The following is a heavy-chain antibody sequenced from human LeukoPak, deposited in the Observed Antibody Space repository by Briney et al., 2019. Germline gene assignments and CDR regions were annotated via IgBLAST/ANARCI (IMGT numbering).Heavy chain of an antibody. CDR2: IYYSGNT. D-gene: IGHD6-19*01. Sequence: ETLSLTCTVSGGSISSYYWSWIRQPPGKGLEWIGYIYYSGNTNYNPSLKSRLTISVDTSKNQFSLKLSSVTAADTAVYYCARGAGWYNYWGQGILVTVSS. V-gene: IGHV4-59*01. J-gene: IGHJ4*02. CDR3: ARGAGWYNY. CDR1: GGSISSYY.